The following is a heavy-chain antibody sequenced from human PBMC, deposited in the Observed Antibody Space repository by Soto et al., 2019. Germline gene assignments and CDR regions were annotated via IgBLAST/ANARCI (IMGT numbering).Heavy chain of an antibody. J-gene: IGHJ6*03. Sequence: GGSLRLCCAASGFTFSSYGMHWVRQAPGKGLEWVAVIWYDGSNKYYADSVKGRFTISRDNSKNTLLLEMNSLRAEDKAVLLWARGEHGMGTLYLHLEVRGK. CDR1: GFTFSSYG. CDR2: IWYDGSNK. CDR3: ARGEHGMGTLYLHLEV. D-gene: IGHD3-3*01. V-gene: IGHV3-33*01.